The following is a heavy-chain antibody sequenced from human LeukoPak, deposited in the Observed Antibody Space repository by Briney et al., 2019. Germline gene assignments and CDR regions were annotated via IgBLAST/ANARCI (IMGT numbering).Heavy chain of an antibody. D-gene: IGHD3-22*01. Sequence: SETLSLTCAVSGYSISSDNYWVWIRQPPGQGLEWTGGIYHSGSTYYNPSLKSRVTISVDTSKNQFSLKLSSVTAADTAVYYCARHSPDYYDSSGYYQEGSSFDYWGQGTLVTVSS. V-gene: IGHV4-38-2*01. CDR1: GYSISSDNY. J-gene: IGHJ4*02. CDR3: ARHSPDYYDSSGYYQEGSSFDY. CDR2: IYHSGST.